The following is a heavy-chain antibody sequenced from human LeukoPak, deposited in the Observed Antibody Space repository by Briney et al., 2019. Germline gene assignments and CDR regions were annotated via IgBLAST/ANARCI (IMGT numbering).Heavy chain of an antibody. D-gene: IGHD3-16*02. CDR2: INHSGST. CDR1: GGSFSGYY. Sequence: SETLSLTCAVYGGSFSGYYWSWIRQPPGKGLEWNGEINHSGSTNYNPSLKSRVTISVDTSKNQFSLKLSSVTAADTAVYYCARVIAADFGYYYYYGMDVWGQGTTVTVSS. CDR3: ARVIAADFGYYYYYGMDV. J-gene: IGHJ6*02. V-gene: IGHV4-34*01.